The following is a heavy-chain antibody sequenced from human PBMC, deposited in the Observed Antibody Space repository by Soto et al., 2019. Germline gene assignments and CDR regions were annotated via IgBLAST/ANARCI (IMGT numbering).Heavy chain of an antibody. CDR1: GFTFSTYW. J-gene: IGHJ4*02. CDR2: IKQDGSEY. V-gene: IGHV3-7*04. D-gene: IGHD3-16*02. CDR3: ARGAFPTWGSYPLDY. Sequence: EVQLVESGGGLVQPGGSLRHSCAASGFTFSTYWMTWVRQAPGKGLEWVANIKQDGSEYYYVGSVKGRFTISRDNAKNSLYLQMNSLRAEDTAVYYCARGAFPTWGSYPLDYWGQGTLVTVSS.